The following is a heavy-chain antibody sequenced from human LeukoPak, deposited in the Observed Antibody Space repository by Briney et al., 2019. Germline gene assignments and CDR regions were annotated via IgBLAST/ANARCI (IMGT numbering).Heavy chain of an antibody. CDR2: IYYSGST. D-gene: IGHD3-16*01. Sequence: SETLSLTCTVSGGSISGSGYYWSWIRQHPGKGLEWIGYIYYSGSTYYNPSLKSRVTISVDTSKNQFSLKLSSVTAADTAVYYCARDYAGDFDYWGQGTLVTVSS. J-gene: IGHJ4*02. CDR3: ARDYAGDFDY. V-gene: IGHV4-31*03. CDR1: GGSISGSGYY.